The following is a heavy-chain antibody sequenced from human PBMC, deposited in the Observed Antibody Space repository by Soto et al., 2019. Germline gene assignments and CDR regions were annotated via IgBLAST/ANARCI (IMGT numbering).Heavy chain of an antibody. CDR3: AREGTYYYDSSGYYS. V-gene: IGHV1-69*13. J-gene: IGHJ4*02. D-gene: IGHD3-22*01. CDR1: GGTFSSYA. Sequence: ASVKVSCKASGGTFSSYAISWVRQAPGQGLEWMGGIIPIFGTANYAQKFQGRVTITADESTSTAYMELSSLRSEDTAVYYCAREGTYYYDSSGYYSWGQGTLVTVSS. CDR2: IIPIFGTA.